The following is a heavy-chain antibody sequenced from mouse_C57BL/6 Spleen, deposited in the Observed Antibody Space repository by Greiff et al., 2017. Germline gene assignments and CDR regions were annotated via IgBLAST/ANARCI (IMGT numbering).Heavy chain of an antibody. D-gene: IGHD4-1*01. J-gene: IGHJ3*01. V-gene: IGHV5-4*01. CDR3: ARDRGWDVEAWFAY. CDR1: GFTFSSYA. CDR2: ISAGGSYT. Sequence: EVHLVESGGGLVKPGGSLKLSCAASGFTFSSYAMSWVRQTPGKGLEWVATISAGGSYTYYPDNVKGRFTISRDNAKTSLYLQMSSRKSEDAAMYYCARDRGWDVEAWFAYWGQGTLVTVSA.